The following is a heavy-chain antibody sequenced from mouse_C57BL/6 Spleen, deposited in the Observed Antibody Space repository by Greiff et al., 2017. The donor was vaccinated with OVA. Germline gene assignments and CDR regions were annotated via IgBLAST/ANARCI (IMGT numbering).Heavy chain of an antibody. Sequence: ESGPGLVKPSQSLSLTYSVTGYSITSGYYWNWIRQFPGNKLEWMGYISYDGSNNYNPSLKNRISITRDTSKNQFFLKLNSVTTEDTATYYCARDRHYGGYFDYWGQGTTLTVSS. J-gene: IGHJ2*01. CDR1: GYSITSGYY. CDR2: ISYDGSN. V-gene: IGHV3-6*01. CDR3: ARDRHYGGYFDY. D-gene: IGHD1-1*01.